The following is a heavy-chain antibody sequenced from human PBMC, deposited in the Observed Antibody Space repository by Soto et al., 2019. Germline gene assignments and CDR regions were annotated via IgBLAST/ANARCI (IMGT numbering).Heavy chain of an antibody. CDR2: IGPYNDNT. D-gene: IGHD3-3*01. J-gene: IGHJ4*02. CDR1: GYTFSDYG. CDR3: ALDFWSGYYIRYFDY. V-gene: IGHV1-18*01. Sequence: QVQLVQSGGEVKKPGASVKVSCKASGYTFSDYGISWVRQAPGQGLEWMGWIGPYNDNTNYAQKIQGRVTMTRVTSTATAYMELRGLRSDDTAVYYCALDFWSGYYIRYFDYWGQGTLVIVSS.